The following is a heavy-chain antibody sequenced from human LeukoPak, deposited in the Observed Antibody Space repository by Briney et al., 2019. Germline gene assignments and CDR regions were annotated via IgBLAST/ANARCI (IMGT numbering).Heavy chain of an antibody. CDR3: ASYTVTKGKYYYYYGMDV. Sequence: ASVKVSCKASGYTFTDYYIHWVRQAPGQGLEWVGWLNPNDGGTNYAQKFQGGVTMTRDTSISTAYMELRRLRSDDTAVYYGASYTVTKGKYYYYYGMDVWGQGTTVTVSS. V-gene: IGHV1-2*02. D-gene: IGHD4-11*01. CDR1: GYTFTDYY. CDR2: LNPNDGGT. J-gene: IGHJ6*02.